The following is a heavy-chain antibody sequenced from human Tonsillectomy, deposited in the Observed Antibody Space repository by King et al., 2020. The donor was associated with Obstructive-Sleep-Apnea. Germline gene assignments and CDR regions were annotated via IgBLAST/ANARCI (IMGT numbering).Heavy chain of an antibody. CDR2: INYSGKT. Sequence: VPLQESGPGLVKPSETLSLTCSVSNYSISSGFYWGWIRQPPGKGLEWIGSINYSGKTNDNPSLKSRVTMSIDTSKNQFSLKLTSVTAADTAIYYCVRRGRWSSFDYWGQGTLVTVSS. D-gene: IGHD2-15*01. CDR3: VRRGRWSSFDY. V-gene: IGHV4-38-2*02. J-gene: IGHJ4*02. CDR1: NYSISSGFY.